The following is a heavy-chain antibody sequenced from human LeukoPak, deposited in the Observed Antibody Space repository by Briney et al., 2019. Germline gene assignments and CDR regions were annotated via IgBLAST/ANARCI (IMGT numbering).Heavy chain of an antibody. CDR3: ARGQSVLLWFGELSPFDY. CDR1: GFTFSSYW. D-gene: IGHD3-10*01. V-gene: IGHV3-7*01. J-gene: IGHJ4*02. CDR2: IKQDGSEK. Sequence: PGGSLRLSCAASGFTFSSYWMSWVRQAPGKGREWVANIKQDGSEKYYVDSVKGRFTISRDNDKNSLYLQMNSLRAEDTAVYYCARGQSVLLWFGELSPFDYWGQGTLVTVSS.